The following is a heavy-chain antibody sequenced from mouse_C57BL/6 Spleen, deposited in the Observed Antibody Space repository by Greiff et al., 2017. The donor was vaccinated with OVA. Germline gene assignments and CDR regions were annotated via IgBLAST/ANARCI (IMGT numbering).Heavy chain of an antibody. CDR3: ARDHGYPFAY. D-gene: IGHD2-2*01. CDR1: GFTFSSYA. V-gene: IGHV5-4*01. J-gene: IGHJ3*01. CDR2: ISDGGSYT. Sequence: EVQVVESGGGLVKPGGSLKLSCAASGFTFSSYAMSWVRQTPEKRLEWVATISDGGSYTYYPDNVKGRFTISRDNAKNNLYLQMSHLKSEDTAMYYCARDHGYPFAYWGQGTLVTVSA.